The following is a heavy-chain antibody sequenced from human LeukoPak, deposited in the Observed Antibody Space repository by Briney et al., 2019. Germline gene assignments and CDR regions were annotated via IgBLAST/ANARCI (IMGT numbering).Heavy chain of an antibody. CDR3: ARDPVSGVGDY. V-gene: IGHV1-69*04. D-gene: IGHD1-20*01. J-gene: IGHJ4*02. CDR1: GGTFSSYA. Sequence: SVKVSCKASGGTFSSYAISWVRQAPGQGLERMGRIIPILGIANYAQKFQGRVTITADKSTSTAYMELSSLRSEDTAVYYCARDPVSGVGDYWGQGTLVTVSS. CDR2: IIPILGIA.